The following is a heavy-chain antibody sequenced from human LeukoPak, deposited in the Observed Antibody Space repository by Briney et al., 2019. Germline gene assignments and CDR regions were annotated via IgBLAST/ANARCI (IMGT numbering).Heavy chain of an antibody. CDR2: ISGSGDTT. D-gene: IGHD1-1*01. CDR1: GFPFSTFD. CDR3: AHARPAVLERTDFDY. V-gene: IGHV3-23*01. J-gene: IGHJ4*02. Sequence: PGGSLRVSCAASGFPFSTFDMSWVRQAPGKGLEHVSTISGSGDTTYYADSVRGRFTISRDNSKNTLYLQMSSLRSEDTDVYYCAHARPAVLERTDFDYWGQGTPVTVSS.